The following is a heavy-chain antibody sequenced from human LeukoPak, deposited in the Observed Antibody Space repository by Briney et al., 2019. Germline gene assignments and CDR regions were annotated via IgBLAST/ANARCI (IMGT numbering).Heavy chain of an antibody. Sequence: GGSLRLSCAASGFTFSNYVMNWVRQAPGKGLEWVSSISSSSSYIYYADSVKGRFTISRDNSKNTLYLQMNSLRAEDTAVFYCAKDRDDYVWGSYLGAFDIWGQGTMVTVSS. J-gene: IGHJ3*02. V-gene: IGHV3-21*04. D-gene: IGHD3-16*01. CDR3: AKDRDDYVWGSYLGAFDI. CDR1: GFTFSNYV. CDR2: ISSSSSYI.